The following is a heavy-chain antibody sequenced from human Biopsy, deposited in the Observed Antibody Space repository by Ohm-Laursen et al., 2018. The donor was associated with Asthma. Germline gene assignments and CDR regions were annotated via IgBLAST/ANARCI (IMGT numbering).Heavy chain of an antibody. CDR2: IYSGGTS. D-gene: IGHD3-22*01. CDR1: GFAVSRDH. CDR3: ARGDSSNWSHYYFDY. V-gene: IGHV3-53*01. Sequence: SLRLSCAALGFAVSRDHMFWVCQAPGKGLEWVSVIYSGGTSHTADSVRGRLTISRDYSKNTLYLQMHSLRAEDTAVYYCARGDSSNWSHYYFDYWGQGTLVTVSS. J-gene: IGHJ4*02.